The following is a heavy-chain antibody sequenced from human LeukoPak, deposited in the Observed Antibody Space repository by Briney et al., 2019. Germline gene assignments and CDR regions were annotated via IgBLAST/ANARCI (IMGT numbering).Heavy chain of an antibody. V-gene: IGHV1-2*06. CDR3: ARGDSYYDILTTPFDY. D-gene: IGHD3-9*01. Sequence: QXPGQXXEWMGRXNPNSGGSNYAQKVQGRVTMTRDTSISTAYMELSRLRSDDTAVYYCARGDSYYDILTTPFDYWGQGTLVTVSS. J-gene: IGHJ4*02. CDR2: XNPNSGGS.